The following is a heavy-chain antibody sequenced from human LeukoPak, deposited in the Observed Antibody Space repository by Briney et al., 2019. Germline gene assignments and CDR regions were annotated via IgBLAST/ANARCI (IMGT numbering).Heavy chain of an antibody. CDR1: GFTFSSYS. J-gene: IGHJ4*02. V-gene: IGHV3-21*01. Sequence: PGRSLRLSCVVSGFTFSSYSMNCVRKAPGEGLVWVLSISSSSSYTFYAHSVKGRFTISRDNAKHSLYVQMNSLRVEDTAVYYCARETYWGQGTQVTVSS. CDR3: ARETY. CDR2: ISSSSSYT.